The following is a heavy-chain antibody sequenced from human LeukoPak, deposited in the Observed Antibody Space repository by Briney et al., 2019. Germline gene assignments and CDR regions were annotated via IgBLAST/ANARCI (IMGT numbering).Heavy chain of an antibody. V-gene: IGHV3-7*05. CDR1: GFTFSGSW. CDR2: IKEDGSDK. Sequence: GGSLRLSCAASGFTFSGSWMTWVRQAPGKGLEWVAHIKEDGSDKYYVDSVTGRFTISRDNTKNSLYLQMSSLRAEDTSAYYCATWNSDWEFAYWGQGTLVSVSS. D-gene: IGHD1/OR15-1a*01. J-gene: IGHJ4*02. CDR3: ATWNSDWEFAY.